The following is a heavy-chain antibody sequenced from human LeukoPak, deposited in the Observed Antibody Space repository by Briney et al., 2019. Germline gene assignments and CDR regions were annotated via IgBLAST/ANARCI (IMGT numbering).Heavy chain of an antibody. CDR1: GGSISSYY. Sequence: SETLSLTCTVSGGSISSYYWSWIRQPPGKGLEWIGYIYYSGSTNYNPSLKSRVTISVDTSKNQFSLKLSSVTAADTAVYYCARERLVGSGVDYWGQGTLVTVSS. V-gene: IGHV4-59*01. D-gene: IGHD1-26*01. CDR2: IYYSGST. J-gene: IGHJ4*02. CDR3: ARERLVGSGVDY.